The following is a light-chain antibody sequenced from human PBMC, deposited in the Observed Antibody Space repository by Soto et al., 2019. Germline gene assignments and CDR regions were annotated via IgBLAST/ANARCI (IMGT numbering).Light chain of an antibody. CDR1: QSLLHSNGYNY. V-gene: IGKV2-28*01. CDR2: LGS. Sequence: VMTQSPLSLPVTPGEPASISCRSSQSLLHSNGYNYLDWYLQKPGQSPQLLIYLGSNRASGVPDRFSGSGSGTDFTLKISRVEAEDVGVYYCMQALQTPPTFGQGTKVEIK. J-gene: IGKJ1*01. CDR3: MQALQTPPT.